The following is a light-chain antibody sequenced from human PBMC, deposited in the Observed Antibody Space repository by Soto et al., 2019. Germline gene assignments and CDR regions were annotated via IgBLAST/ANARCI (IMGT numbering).Light chain of an antibody. CDR3: CSYAGSSTVV. V-gene: IGLV2-23*02. CDR2: EVS. Sequence: QSVLTQPASVSGSPGQSITISCTGTSSDVGSYNLVSWYQQHPGKAPKLIIYEVSKRPSGVSNRFSGSKSGNTASLTIFGLQAEDEADYYCCSYAGSSTVVFGGGTKVTVL. CDR1: SSDVGSYNL. J-gene: IGLJ2*01.